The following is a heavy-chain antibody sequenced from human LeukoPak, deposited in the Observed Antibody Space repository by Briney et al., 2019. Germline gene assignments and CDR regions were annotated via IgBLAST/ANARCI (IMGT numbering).Heavy chain of an antibody. CDR3: ARETRWELFDY. CDR1: GFTFSSYW. CDR2: IKHDGSEK. V-gene: IGHV3-7*04. Sequence: AGGSLRLSCAASGFTFSSYWMSWVRQAPGKGLEWVANIKHDGSEKYYVDSVKGRFTISKDNAKNSLYLQMNSLRAEDTAVYYCARETRWELFDYWGQGTQVTVSS. J-gene: IGHJ4*02. D-gene: IGHD1-7*01.